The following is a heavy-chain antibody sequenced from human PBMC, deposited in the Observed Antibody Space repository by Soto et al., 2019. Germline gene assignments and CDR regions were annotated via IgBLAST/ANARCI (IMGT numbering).Heavy chain of an antibody. CDR2: ISSSAYT. CDR1: GFPFSDYY. V-gene: IGHV3-11*06. Sequence: GGSLRLSCAASGFPFSDYYMSWIRQAPGEGLEWISYISSSAYTIYADSVKGRFTISRDNAKNSLYLQMNSLRAEDTAVYYCARFETVGVAPLDYWGQGTLVTVSS. D-gene: IGHD1-26*01. J-gene: IGHJ4*02. CDR3: ARFETVGVAPLDY.